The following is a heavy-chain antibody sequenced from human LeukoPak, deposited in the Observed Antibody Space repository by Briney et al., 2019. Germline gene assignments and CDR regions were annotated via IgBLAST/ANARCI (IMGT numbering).Heavy chain of an antibody. J-gene: IGHJ4*02. D-gene: IGHD3-16*02. CDR3: AGFYDYVWGSYRPDEAFDY. CDR1: GGSFSGYY. CDR2: INHSGST. Sequence: SETLSLTCAVYGGSFSGYYWSWIRQPPGKGLEWIGEINHSGSTNYNPSLKSRVTISVDRSKNQFSLKLSSVTAADTAVYYCAGFYDYVWGSYRPDEAFDYWGQGTLVTVSS. V-gene: IGHV4-34*01.